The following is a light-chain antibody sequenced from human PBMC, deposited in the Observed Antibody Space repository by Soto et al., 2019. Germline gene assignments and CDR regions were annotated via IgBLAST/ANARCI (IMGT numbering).Light chain of an antibody. CDR3: QQYNSYWWT. J-gene: IGKJ1*01. CDR1: QSISSL. V-gene: IGKV1-5*03. CDR2: KAS. Sequence: DMQVTQSPSTLSPSGGDRVAITCLASQSISSLLAWYQQKPGKAPKLLIYKASSLESGVPSRFSGSGSGTEFTLTISSLQPDHFATYYCQQYNSYWWTFGQGTKVDIK.